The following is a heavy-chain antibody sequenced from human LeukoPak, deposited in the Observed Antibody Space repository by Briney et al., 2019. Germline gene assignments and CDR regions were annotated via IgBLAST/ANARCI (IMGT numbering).Heavy chain of an antibody. Sequence: PSETLSLTCTVSGGSISSSSYYWGWIRQPPRKGLEWIGSIYYSGSTYYNPSLKSRVTISVDTSKNQFSLKLSSVTAADTAVYYCVRDDETEGRALDYWGQGTLVTVSS. D-gene: IGHD3-10*01. J-gene: IGHJ4*02. V-gene: IGHV4-39*02. CDR3: VRDDETEGRALDY. CDR1: GGSISSSSYY. CDR2: IYYSGST.